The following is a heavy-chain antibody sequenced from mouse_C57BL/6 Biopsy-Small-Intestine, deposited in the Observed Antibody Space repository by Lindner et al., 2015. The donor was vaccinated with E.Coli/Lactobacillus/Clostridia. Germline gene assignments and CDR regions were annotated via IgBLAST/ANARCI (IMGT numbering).Heavy chain of an antibody. CDR1: GYAFTNHY. CDR3: ARDLGETVTMSWGYYFDS. CDR2: INPGRGST. D-gene: IGHD2-13*01. J-gene: IGHJ2*01. Sequence: SVKVSCKASGYAFTNHYIHWVRQAPGKGLEWMGMINPGRGSTSYAPKFYGRVAMTRDTSTSIAYMELSGLTSDDTAVFYCARDLGETVTMSWGYYFDSWGQGTLVTVSS. V-gene: IGHV1S61*01.